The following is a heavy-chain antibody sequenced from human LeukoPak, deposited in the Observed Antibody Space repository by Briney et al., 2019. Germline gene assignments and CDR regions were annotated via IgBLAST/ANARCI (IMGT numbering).Heavy chain of an antibody. CDR3: ARTPLMTVAGKPSWFDP. J-gene: IGHJ5*02. Sequence: SETLSLTCTVSGGSISSSSYYWGWLRQPPGKGLEWIGTIYYSGSTYYNPSLKSRVTISVHTSKKQFSLKLSSVTAADTAVYYCARTPLMTVAGKPSWFDPWGQGTLVTVSS. V-gene: IGHV4-39*07. CDR1: GGSISSSSYY. D-gene: IGHD6-19*01. CDR2: IYYSGST.